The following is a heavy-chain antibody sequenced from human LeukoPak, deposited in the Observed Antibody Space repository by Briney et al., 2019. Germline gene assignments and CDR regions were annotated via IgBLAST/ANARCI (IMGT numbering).Heavy chain of an antibody. J-gene: IGHJ3*02. V-gene: IGHV1-69*01. Sequence: SVKVSCKASGGTFSSYAISWVRQAPGQGLEWMGGIIPIFGTANYAQKFQGRVTIAADGSTSTAYMELSSLRSEDTAVYYCARDLVPYYYDSSGHSRWAFDIWGQGTMVTASS. CDR3: ARDLVPYYYDSSGHSRWAFDI. D-gene: IGHD3-22*01. CDR2: IIPIFGTA. CDR1: GGTFSSYA.